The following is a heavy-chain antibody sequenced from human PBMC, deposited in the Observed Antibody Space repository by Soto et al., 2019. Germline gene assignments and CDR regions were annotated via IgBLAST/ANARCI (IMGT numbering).Heavy chain of an antibody. Sequence: SETLSLTCTVSGASISSDYWSWVRQPPGKGLEWIGFIYYGGSINYNPSLESRAAISVDTSKNQFSLKLSSVTAADTAVYYCARVPDYWGQGTLVTVSS. CDR1: GASISSDY. J-gene: IGHJ4*02. CDR3: ARVPDY. CDR2: IYYGGSI. V-gene: IGHV4-59*12.